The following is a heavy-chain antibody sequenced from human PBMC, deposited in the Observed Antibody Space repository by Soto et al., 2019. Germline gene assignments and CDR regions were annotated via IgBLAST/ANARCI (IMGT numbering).Heavy chain of an antibody. V-gene: IGHV4-31*03. J-gene: IGHJ3*02. Sequence: QVQLQESGPGLVKPSQTLSLTCTVSGGSISSGGYYWSWIRQHPGKGLEWIGYIYYSGSTYYNPSLKSRVTISVDTSKNQFSLKLSSVTAADTAVYYCARDCLEGYGDQLPAGAFDIWGQGTMVTVSS. CDR3: ARDCLEGYGDQLPAGAFDI. CDR2: IYYSGST. CDR1: GGSISSGGYY. D-gene: IGHD4-17*01.